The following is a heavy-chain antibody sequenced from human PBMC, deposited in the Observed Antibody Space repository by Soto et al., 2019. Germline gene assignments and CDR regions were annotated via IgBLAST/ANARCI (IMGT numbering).Heavy chain of an antibody. V-gene: IGHV3-23*01. J-gene: IGHJ3*02. D-gene: IGHD3-9*01. CDR1: GFTFSSYA. Sequence: GGSLRLSCAASGFTFSSYAMSWVRQAPGKGLEWVSAISDSGGSTYYADSVKGRFTISRDNSKNTLYLQMNSLRAEDTAVYYCARGTYYDILRSPDAFDIWGQGTMVTVSS. CDR3: ARGTYYDILRSPDAFDI. CDR2: ISDSGGST.